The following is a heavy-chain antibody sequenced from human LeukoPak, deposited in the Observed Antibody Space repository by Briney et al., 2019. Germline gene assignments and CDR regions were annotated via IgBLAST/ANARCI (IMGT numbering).Heavy chain of an antibody. CDR1: GFTFTSSA. CDR2: IVVGSGNT. D-gene: IGHD1-26*01. V-gene: IGHV1-58*02. Sequence: VASVKVSCKASGFTFTSSAMQWVRQARGQRLEWIGWIVVGSGNTNYAQKFQERVTITRDMSTSTAYMELSRLRSDDTAVYYCARDMDSGPDFFDYWGLGTLVTVPS. J-gene: IGHJ4*02. CDR3: ARDMDSGPDFFDY.